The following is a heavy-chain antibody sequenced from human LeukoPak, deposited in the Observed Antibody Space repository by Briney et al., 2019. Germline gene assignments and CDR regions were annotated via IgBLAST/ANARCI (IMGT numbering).Heavy chain of an antibody. D-gene: IGHD2-2*01. Sequence: PGGSLRLSCEGSGFTFSDYGLHWVRQAPGKGLEWVANIKQDGSEKYYVDSVKGRFTISRDNAKNSLYLQMNSLRAEDTAVYYCASLPGRYCSSTSCYRYYFDYWGQGTLVTVSP. CDR1: GFTFSDYG. CDR2: IKQDGSEK. V-gene: IGHV3-7*01. CDR3: ASLPGRYCSSTSCYRYYFDY. J-gene: IGHJ4*02.